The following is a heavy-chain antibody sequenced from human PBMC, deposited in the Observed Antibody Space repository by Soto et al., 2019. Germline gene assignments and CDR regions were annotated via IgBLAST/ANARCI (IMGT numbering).Heavy chain of an antibody. J-gene: IGHJ6*04. CDR1: GASLSSSGHY. CDR2: IDHSGTT. D-gene: IGHD3-16*01. CDR3: ALGMFMDV. Sequence: QVQLQESGPGLVKPSQTLSLTCTVSGASLSSSGHYWNWVRQHPGKGLEWIGYIDHSGTTYYNTSLKSRLALSIAPSKNQLSLEVTSVTAADTALYFCALGMFMDVWGRGTRFTVSA. V-gene: IGHV4-31*03.